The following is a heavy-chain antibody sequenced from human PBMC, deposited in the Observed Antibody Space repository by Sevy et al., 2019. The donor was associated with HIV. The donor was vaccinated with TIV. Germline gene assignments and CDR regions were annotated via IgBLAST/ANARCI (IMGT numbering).Heavy chain of an antibody. CDR3: AGEATGAFDY. J-gene: IGHJ4*02. CDR2: IHYSGRT. CDR1: GGSITTYY. D-gene: IGHD5-12*01. Sequence: SETLSLTCTVSGGSITTYYWSWIRQPPGKGLEWIGYIHYSGRTNYNPSLKSRLTISADTSKNQFSLKLTSVTAADTAVYYCAGEATGAFDYWGQGTLVTVSS. V-gene: IGHV4-59*01.